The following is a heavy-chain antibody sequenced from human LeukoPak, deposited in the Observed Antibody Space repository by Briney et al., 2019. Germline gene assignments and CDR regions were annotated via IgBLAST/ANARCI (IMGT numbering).Heavy chain of an antibody. CDR2: ISSSGSTM. CDR3: ARGPSGYHNT. V-gene: IGHV3-48*03. D-gene: IGHD5-12*01. CDR1: GFTFSSYE. Sequence: GGSLRLSCAASGFTFSSYEMNWVRQAPGKGLEWVSYISSSGSTMYYADSVKGRFTISRDNAKNSLSLQMNSLRAEDTAVYYCARGPSGYHNTGGQGTLVTVSS. J-gene: IGHJ4*02.